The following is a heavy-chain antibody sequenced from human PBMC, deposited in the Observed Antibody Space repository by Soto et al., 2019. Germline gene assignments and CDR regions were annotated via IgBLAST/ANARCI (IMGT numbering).Heavy chain of an antibody. CDR1: GFTFSSYG. CDR3: ARPMVRGVHYGMDV. J-gene: IGHJ6*02. Sequence: GGSLRLSCAASGFTFSSYGMHWVRQAPGTGLEWVAVIWYDGSNKYYADSVKGRFTISRDNSKNTLYLQMNSLRAEDTAVYYCARPMVRGVHYGMDVWGQGTTVTVSS. V-gene: IGHV3-33*08. D-gene: IGHD3-10*01. CDR2: IWYDGSNK.